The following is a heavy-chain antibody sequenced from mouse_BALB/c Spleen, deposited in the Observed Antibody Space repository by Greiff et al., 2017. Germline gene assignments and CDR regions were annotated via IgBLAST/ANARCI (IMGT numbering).Heavy chain of an antibody. V-gene: IGHV5-6*01. CDR3: ARRTSYYAMDY. D-gene: IGHD1-3*01. Sequence: VQLQQSGGDLVKPGGSLKLSCAASGFTFSSYGMSWVRQTPDKRLEWVATISSGGSYTYYPDSVKGRFTISRDNAKNTLYLQMSSLKSEDTAMYYCARRTSYYAMDYWGQGTSVTVSS. CDR2: ISSGGSYT. J-gene: IGHJ4*01. CDR1: GFTFSSYG.